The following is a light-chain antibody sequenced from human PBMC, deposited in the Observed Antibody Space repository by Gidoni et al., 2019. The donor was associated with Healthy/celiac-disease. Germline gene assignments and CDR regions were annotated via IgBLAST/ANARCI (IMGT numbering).Light chain of an antibody. CDR2: YDS. V-gene: IGLV3-21*04. CDR1: NIGSKS. Sequence: SYVLTQPPSVSVAPGKTARITCGGNNIGSKSVHWYQQKPGQAPVLVIYYDSDRPSGIPERFSGSNSGNMATLTISRVEAGDEADYYCQVWDSSSVRVVFGGGTKLTVL. CDR3: QVWDSSSVRVV. J-gene: IGLJ2*01.